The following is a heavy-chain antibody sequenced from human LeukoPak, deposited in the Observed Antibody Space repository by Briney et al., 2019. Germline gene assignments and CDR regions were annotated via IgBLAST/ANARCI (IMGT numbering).Heavy chain of an antibody. CDR3: AGELRYFDWFTGGARYNWFDP. J-gene: IGHJ5*02. CDR1: GFTFSSYA. Sequence: GGSLRLSCAASGFTFSSYAMSWVRQAPGKGLEWVSAISGSGGSTYYADSVKGRFTISRDNSKNTLYLQMNSLRAEDTAVYYCAGELRYFDWFTGGARYNWFDPWGQGTLVTVSS. CDR2: ISGSGGST. V-gene: IGHV3-23*01. D-gene: IGHD3-9*01.